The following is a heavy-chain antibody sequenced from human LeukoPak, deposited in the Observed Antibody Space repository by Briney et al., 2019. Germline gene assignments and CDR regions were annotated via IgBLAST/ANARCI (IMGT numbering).Heavy chain of an antibody. CDR1: GDRVSSNSAA. Sequence: SQTLSLTSAISGDRVSSNSAAWNWIRQSPLRGLEWLGRTYYRSKWYNDYAVSVKSRITINPDTSKNQFSLQLNSVTPEDTAVYYCARWGVAGPFGIWGQGTMVTVSS. CDR3: ARWGVAGPFGI. CDR2: TYYRSKWYN. V-gene: IGHV6-1*01. D-gene: IGHD6-19*01. J-gene: IGHJ3*02.